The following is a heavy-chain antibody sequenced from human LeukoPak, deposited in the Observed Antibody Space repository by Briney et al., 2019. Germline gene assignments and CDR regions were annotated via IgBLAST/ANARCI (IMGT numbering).Heavy chain of an antibody. D-gene: IGHD4-11*01. CDR1: GFTFSSDA. CDR2: ISGSGGRT. CDR3: AKNLLVTGND. Sequence: PGGSLRLTCAASGFTFSSDAMSWVRQAPGQGLEWVSAISGSGGRTHYADSVKGRFTISRDNSKNTLYLQMNSLRAEDRAVYCCAKNLLVTGNDWGQGILVTVSS. J-gene: IGHJ4*02. V-gene: IGHV3-23*01.